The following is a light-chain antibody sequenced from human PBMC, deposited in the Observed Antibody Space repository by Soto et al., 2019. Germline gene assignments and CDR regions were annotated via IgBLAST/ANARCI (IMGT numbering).Light chain of an antibody. CDR2: GAS. CDR1: QSVSSSY. Sequence: EILFTQSPGTLSLSPRARATLSCRSSQSVSSSYLAWYHQKSGQAPRLLIYGASNRATGIPDRFSGSWSGTDFTLTISRLEHEDFAVYYCQQYGRSSWTFGQGTKVDIQ. J-gene: IGKJ1*01. V-gene: IGKV3-20*01. CDR3: QQYGRSSWT.